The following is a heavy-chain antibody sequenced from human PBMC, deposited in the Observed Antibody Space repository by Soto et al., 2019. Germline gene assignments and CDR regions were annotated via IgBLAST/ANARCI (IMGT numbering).Heavy chain of an antibody. CDR2: IYYSGST. V-gene: IGHV4-30-4*01. D-gene: IGHD3-10*01. J-gene: IGHJ6*02. Sequence: SETLSLTCTVSGGSISSGDYYWSWIRQPPGKGLEWIGYIYYSGSTYYNPSLKSRVTISVDTSKNQFSLRLSSVTAADTAVYYCARVRSWGFSYYYYGMDVWGQGTTVTVSS. CDR3: ARVRSWGFSYYYYGMDV. CDR1: GGSISSGDYY.